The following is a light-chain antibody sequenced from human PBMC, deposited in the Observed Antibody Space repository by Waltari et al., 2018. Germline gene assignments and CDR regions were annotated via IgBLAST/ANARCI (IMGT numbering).Light chain of an antibody. CDR1: QSVSSY. V-gene: IGKV3-11*01. CDR3: QQRANWLT. Sequence: EIVLTQSPVTLSLSPGERATLSCRASQSVSSYLAWYQQKPGQAPRLLIYDASNRATGIPARFSGSGSGTDFTLTISTLEPEDLAVYYCQQRANWLTFGGGTKVEIK. CDR2: DAS. J-gene: IGKJ4*01.